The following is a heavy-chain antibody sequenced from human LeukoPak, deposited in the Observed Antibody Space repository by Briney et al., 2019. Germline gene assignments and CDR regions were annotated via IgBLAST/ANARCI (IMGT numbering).Heavy chain of an antibody. V-gene: IGHV3-21*01. CDR1: GFTFSSYS. D-gene: IGHD3-22*01. CDR2: ISSSSSYI. J-gene: IGHJ4*02. Sequence: PGGSLRLSCAASGFTFSSYSMNWVRQAPGKGLEWVSSISSSSSYICYADSVKGRFTISRDNAKNSLYLQMNSLRAEDTAVYYCASSVEDSSGYYHGDFDYWGQGTLVTVSS. CDR3: ASSVEDSSGYYHGDFDY.